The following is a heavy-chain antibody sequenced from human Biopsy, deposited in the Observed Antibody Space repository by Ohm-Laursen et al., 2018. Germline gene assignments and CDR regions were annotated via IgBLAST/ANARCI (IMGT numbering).Heavy chain of an antibody. Sequence: ASVKVSCKASGDTSRNLAINWVRQAPGQGLEWVGRIFPIVGIEDHALKFKDRITINADESTNTAYMELSSLRAEDTAVYYCAKSLGDYWGDYYYGLDAWGQGATVTVSS. J-gene: IGHJ6*02. CDR2: IFPIVGIE. D-gene: IGHD4-17*01. CDR1: GDTSRNLA. CDR3: AKSLGDYWGDYYYGLDA. V-gene: IGHV1-69*04.